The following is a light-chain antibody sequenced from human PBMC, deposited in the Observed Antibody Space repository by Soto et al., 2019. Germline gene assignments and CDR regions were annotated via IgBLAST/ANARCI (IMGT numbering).Light chain of an antibody. CDR2: DVS. Sequence: QSALTQPASVSGSPGQSITISCTGTSSDVGGYNYVSWYKQHPGKAPKLMIYDVSNRPSGVSNRFSGSKSGNTASLTISGRNAEDEADYYCRSYTSSSPLLVFGGGTKVTVL. CDR3: RSYTSSSPLLV. V-gene: IGLV2-14*01. CDR1: SSDVGGYNY. J-gene: IGLJ2*01.